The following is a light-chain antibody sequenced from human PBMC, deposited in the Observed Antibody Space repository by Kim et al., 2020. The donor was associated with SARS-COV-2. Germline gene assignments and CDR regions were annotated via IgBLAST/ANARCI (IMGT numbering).Light chain of an antibody. J-gene: IGLJ1*01. V-gene: IGLV1-47*01. CDR2: RNK. CDR3: AAWDDSLSGYV. Sequence: QSVLTQPPSASGTPGQRVTISCSGSSSNIGSNYVYWYQQLPGTAPQLLIYRNKQRPSGVPDRFSGSKSGTSASLAISGLRSEDEADYYCAAWDDSLSGYVFGTGTKVTVL. CDR1: SSNIGSNY.